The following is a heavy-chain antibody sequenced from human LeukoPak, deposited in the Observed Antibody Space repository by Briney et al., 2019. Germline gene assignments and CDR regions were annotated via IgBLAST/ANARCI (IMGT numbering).Heavy chain of an antibody. CDR3: ARANGGGNDVSYYYYYGMDV. D-gene: IGHD1-1*01. CDR2: IIPIFGTA. J-gene: IGHJ6*02. CDR1: GGTFSSYA. Sequence: GASVKVSCKASGGTFSSYAISWVRQAPGQGLEWMGGIIPIFGTANYAQKFQGRVTITADESTSTAYMELSSLRSEDTAVYYCARANGGGNDVSYYYYYGMDVWGQGTTVTVSS. V-gene: IGHV1-69*13.